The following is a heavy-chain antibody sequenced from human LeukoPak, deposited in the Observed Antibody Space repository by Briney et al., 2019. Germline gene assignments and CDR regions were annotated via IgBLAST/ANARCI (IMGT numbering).Heavy chain of an antibody. J-gene: IGHJ6*02. CDR2: INPSGGST. CDR1: GYTFTSYY. CDR3: AREVRFLNGMDV. V-gene: IGHV1-46*01. Sequence: GASVKVSCKPSGYTFTSYYMHWVREAPGQGLEWMGIINPSGGSTSYAQKFQGRVTMTRDTSTSTVYMELSSLRSEDTAVYYCAREVRFLNGMDVWGQGTTVTVSS. D-gene: IGHD3-3*01.